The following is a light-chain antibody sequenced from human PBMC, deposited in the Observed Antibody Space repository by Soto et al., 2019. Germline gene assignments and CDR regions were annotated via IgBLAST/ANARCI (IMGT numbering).Light chain of an antibody. J-gene: IGLJ2*01. CDR2: NNS. CDR3: AAWDDSLRGLE. CDR1: SSNIGSNT. Sequence: QSVLTQPPSASGTPGQMVTISCSGSSSNIGSNTVNWYQQLPGMAPKLLIYNNSQRPSGVPDRFSGSKSCTSASLAISGLQSEDEADYYCAAWDDSLRGLEFGGGTKVTVL. V-gene: IGLV1-44*01.